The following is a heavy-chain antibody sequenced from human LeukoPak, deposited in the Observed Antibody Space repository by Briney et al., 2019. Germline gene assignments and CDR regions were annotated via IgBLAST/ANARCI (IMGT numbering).Heavy chain of an antibody. CDR2: ISYDGSNK. J-gene: IGHJ4*02. CDR3: AKDSSYGDFGY. V-gene: IGHV3-30*18. Sequence: PGGSLRLSCAASGFTFSSYGMHWVRQAPGKGLEWVAVISYDGSNKYYADSVKGRFTISRGNSKNTLYLQMNSLRAEDTAVYYCAKDSSYGDFGYWGQGTLVTVSS. D-gene: IGHD4-17*01. CDR1: GFTFSSYG.